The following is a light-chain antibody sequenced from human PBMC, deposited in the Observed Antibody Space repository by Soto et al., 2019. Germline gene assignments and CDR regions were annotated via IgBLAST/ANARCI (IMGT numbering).Light chain of an antibody. V-gene: IGLV1-44*01. J-gene: IGLJ2*01. CDR2: NNN. CDR3: AAWDDSLNVV. CDR1: SSNIGINT. Sequence: QPVLTQPPSASGTPGQRVTISCSGDSSNIGINTVTWYQHLPGTAPKLLIYNNNRRPSGVPDRFSGSKSGTSASLAITGLQSEDEADYYCAAWDDSLNVVFGGGTQLTVL.